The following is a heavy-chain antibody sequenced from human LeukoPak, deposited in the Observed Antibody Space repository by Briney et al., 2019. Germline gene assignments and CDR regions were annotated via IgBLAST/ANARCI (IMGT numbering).Heavy chain of an antibody. CDR3: AKPTEGSGSFLINY. D-gene: IGHD1-26*01. CDR1: GFSFSSSW. V-gene: IGHV3-7*01. Sequence: PGGSLRLSCAASGFSFSSSWMTWVRQAPGKGLEWVATMNQDGSEKYSVDSVKGRFTISRDNAKNSLYMQMNSLRAEDSAVYYCAKPTEGSGSFLINYWGQGTLVTVSS. J-gene: IGHJ4*02. CDR2: MNQDGSEK.